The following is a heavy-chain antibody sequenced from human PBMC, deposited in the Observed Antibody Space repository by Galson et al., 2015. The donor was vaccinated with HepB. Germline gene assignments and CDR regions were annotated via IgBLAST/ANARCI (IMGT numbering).Heavy chain of an antibody. J-gene: IGHJ3*01. Sequence: SLRLSCAASDFTFTNAWMIWVRQAPGKGLEWVGRIKSKTADGTMDCAPPVKGRFTISRDDSKHTVFLQMNSLRTEDTAIYYCTTGLHDGSSYHGDDAFDVWGQGTVVTVSS. CDR1: DFTFTNAW. V-gene: IGHV3-15*01. CDR3: TTGLHDGSSYHGDDAFDV. CDR2: IKSKTADGTM. D-gene: IGHD3-22*01.